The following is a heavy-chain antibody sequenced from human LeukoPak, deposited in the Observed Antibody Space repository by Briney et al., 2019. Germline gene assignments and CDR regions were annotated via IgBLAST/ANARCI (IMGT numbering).Heavy chain of an antibody. D-gene: IGHD3-22*01. V-gene: IGHV4-4*07. Sequence: SETLSLTCTASGGSISSYYGSWIRQPAGKGLEWIGRIYTSGSTNYNPSLKSRVTMSVDTSKNQFSLKLSSVTAADTAVYYCAREGYYYDSSGSPLWGQGTLVTVSS. CDR3: AREGYYYDSSGSPL. CDR2: IYTSGST. CDR1: GGSISSYY. J-gene: IGHJ4*02.